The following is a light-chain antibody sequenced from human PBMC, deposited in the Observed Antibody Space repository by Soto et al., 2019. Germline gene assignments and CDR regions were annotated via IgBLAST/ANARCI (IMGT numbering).Light chain of an antibody. CDR1: SSDVGGYNY. CDR3: SSYTSSRTVI. CDR2: EVS. V-gene: IGLV2-8*01. J-gene: IGLJ2*01. Sequence: QSVLTQPPSASGSPGQSVTISCTGTSSDVGGYNYVSWYQQHPGKAPKLMIYEVSKRPSGVPDRFSGSKSGNTASLTISGLQTEDAADYYCSSYTSSRTVIFGGGTKLTVL.